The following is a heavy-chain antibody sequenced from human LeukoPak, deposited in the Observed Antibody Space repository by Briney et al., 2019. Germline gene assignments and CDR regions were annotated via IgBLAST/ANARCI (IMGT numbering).Heavy chain of an antibody. J-gene: IGHJ6*02. CDR2: INPSGGST. V-gene: IGHV1-46*01. CDR3: ARNMVRDFSMDV. Sequence: GASVKVSCKASGYTFTSYYMHWVRQAPGQGLEWMGIINPSGGSTSHAQKFQGRVTMTRDTSTSTVYMELSSLRSEDTAVYYCARNMVRDFSMDVWGQGTTVTVSS. D-gene: IGHD3-10*01. CDR1: GYTFTSYY.